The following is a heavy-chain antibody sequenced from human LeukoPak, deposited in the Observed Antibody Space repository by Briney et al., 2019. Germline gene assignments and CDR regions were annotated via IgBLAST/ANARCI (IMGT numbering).Heavy chain of an antibody. Sequence: PGGSLRLSCAASGFTFRSYWMSWVRQAPGKGLEWVANIKQDGSEKYYVDSVKGRFTISRDSAKNSLYLQMNSLRAEDTAVYYCVRTGAGYFDYWGQGALVTVSS. CDR2: IKQDGSEK. CDR3: VRTGAGYFDY. J-gene: IGHJ4*02. D-gene: IGHD1-1*01. V-gene: IGHV3-7*01. CDR1: GFTFRSYW.